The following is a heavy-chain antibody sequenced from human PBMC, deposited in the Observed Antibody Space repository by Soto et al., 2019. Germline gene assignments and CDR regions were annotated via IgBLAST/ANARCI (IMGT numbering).Heavy chain of an antibody. Sequence: GGSLRLSCAASGFTFSSYAMSWVRQAPGKGLEWVSAISGSGGSTYYADSVKGRFTISRDNSKNTLYLQMNSLRAEDTAVYYCVKVGWLVEWYFDYWGQGTLVTVSS. J-gene: IGHJ4*02. CDR2: ISGSGGST. D-gene: IGHD6-19*01. CDR1: GFTFSSYA. V-gene: IGHV3-23*01. CDR3: VKVGWLVEWYFDY.